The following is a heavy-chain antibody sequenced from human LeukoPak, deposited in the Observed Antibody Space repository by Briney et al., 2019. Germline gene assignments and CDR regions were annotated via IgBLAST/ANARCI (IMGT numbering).Heavy chain of an antibody. CDR2: INHSGST. Sequence: PSETLSLTCAVYGGSFSGYYWSWIRQPPGKGLEWLGEINHSGSTNHNPSLKSRVTISVDTSKNQFSLKLSSVTAADTAVYYCARERDDYVWGSYRYSIFDYWGQGTLVTVSS. J-gene: IGHJ4*02. D-gene: IGHD3-16*02. CDR3: ARERDDYVWGSYRYSIFDY. V-gene: IGHV4-34*01. CDR1: GGSFSGYY.